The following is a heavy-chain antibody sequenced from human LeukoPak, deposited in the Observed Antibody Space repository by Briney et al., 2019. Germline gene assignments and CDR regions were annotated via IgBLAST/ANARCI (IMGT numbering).Heavy chain of an antibody. Sequence: PGGSLRLSCAASGFTFSSYAMHWVRQAPGKGLEWVAVISYDGSNKYYADSVKGRFTISRDNSKNTLYLQMNSLRAEDTAVYYCARDGDPYSGSPGYHAFDIWGQGTMVTVSS. CDR2: ISYDGSNK. D-gene: IGHD1-26*01. CDR3: ARDGDPYSGSPGYHAFDI. J-gene: IGHJ3*02. V-gene: IGHV3-30-3*01. CDR1: GFTFSSYA.